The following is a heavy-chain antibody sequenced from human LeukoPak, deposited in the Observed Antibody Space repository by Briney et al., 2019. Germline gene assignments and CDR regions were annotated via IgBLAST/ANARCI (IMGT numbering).Heavy chain of an antibody. D-gene: IGHD6-19*01. CDR2: IFHRGNT. CDR1: GDSITNNACY. Sequence: SETLSLTCTVSGDSITNNACYWGWIRQTPGGELGWIGSIFHRGNTFHDPSLKSRVTISVDTSKNQFSLKVDSVTAADTAVYYCARYLVAGHYFDYWGQGALVPVST. CDR3: ARYLVAGHYFDY. J-gene: IGHJ4*02. V-gene: IGHV4-39*01.